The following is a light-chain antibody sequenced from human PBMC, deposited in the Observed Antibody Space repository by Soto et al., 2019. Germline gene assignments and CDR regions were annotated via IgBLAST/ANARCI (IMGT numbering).Light chain of an antibody. CDR1: SSDIGTYNS. J-gene: IGLJ3*02. CDR3: SSYTTSSTVV. Sequence: QSVLTQPASVSGSPGQSITISCTGSSSDIGTYNSVSWYQQHAGEVPKLMIYDVNNRPSGISDRFSGSKSGNTASLTISGLQAEDEADYYCSSYTTSSTVVFGGGTKVTVL. CDR2: DVN. V-gene: IGLV2-14*01.